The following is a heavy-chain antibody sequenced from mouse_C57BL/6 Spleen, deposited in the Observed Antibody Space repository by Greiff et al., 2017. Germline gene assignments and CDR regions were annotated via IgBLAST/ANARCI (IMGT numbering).Heavy chain of an antibody. CDR2: ISDDGSN. CDR1: GYSITSGYY. J-gene: IGHJ4*01. V-gene: IGHV3-6*01. Sequence: EVKLEESGPGLVKPSQSLSLTCSVTGYSITSGYYWNWIRQFPGNKLEWMGYISDDGSNNYNPSLKNRISITRDTSKNQFFLKLNYVTTEDTATYYCARGYGGSHWAMDYWGQGTSVTVSS. D-gene: IGHD1-1*01. CDR3: ARGYGGSHWAMDY.